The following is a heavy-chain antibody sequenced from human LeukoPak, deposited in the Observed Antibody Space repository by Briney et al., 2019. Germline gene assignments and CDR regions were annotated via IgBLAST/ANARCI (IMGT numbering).Heavy chain of an antibody. J-gene: IGHJ4*02. V-gene: IGHV3-74*01. Sequence: GGSLRLSCAASGFTFSSKTYWMHWVRQAPGKGLVWVSRINYDGTSTNYADSVKGRFTTSRDNARDTLYLQMNSLRAEDTAVYYCARHTTDRPNLIGHWGQGTLVTVSS. CDR2: INYDGTST. CDR1: GFTFSSKTYW. CDR3: ARHTTDRPNLIGH. D-gene: IGHD6-6*01.